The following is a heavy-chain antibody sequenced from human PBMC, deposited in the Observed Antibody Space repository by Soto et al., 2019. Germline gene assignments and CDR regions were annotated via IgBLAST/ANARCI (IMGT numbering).Heavy chain of an antibody. CDR3: ARVHFYYNDISGRPLKAFDV. CDR1: GFTFRNYG. CDR2: IGLGSSTR. D-gene: IGHD3-22*01. J-gene: IGHJ3*01. Sequence: GGSLRLSCTTSGFTFRNYGMNWVRQAPGKGLEWVSYIGLGSSTRYYADYVEGRFTISRDNAKNSLYLQMNSLRAEDTAVYYCARVHFYYNDISGRPLKAFDVWGQGTMVTVSS. V-gene: IGHV3-48*01.